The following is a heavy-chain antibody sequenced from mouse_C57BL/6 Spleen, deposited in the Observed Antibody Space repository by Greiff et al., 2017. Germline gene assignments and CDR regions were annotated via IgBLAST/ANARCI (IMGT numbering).Heavy chain of an antibody. CDR3: ARGDLLGGACVAY. CDR2: IHPNSGST. Sequence: QVQLQQPGAELVKPGASVKLSCKASGYTFTSYWMHWVKQRPGQGLEWIGMIHPNSGSTNYNEKFKSKSTLTVDKSSSTAYMQLSSLTSEDSAVYYCARGDLLGGACVAYWGQGTLVTVSA. V-gene: IGHV1-64*01. CDR1: GYTFTSYW. D-gene: IGHD2-1*01. J-gene: IGHJ3*01.